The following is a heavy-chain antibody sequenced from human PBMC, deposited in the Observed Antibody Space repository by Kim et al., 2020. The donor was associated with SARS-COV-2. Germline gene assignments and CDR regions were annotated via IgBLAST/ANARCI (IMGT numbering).Heavy chain of an antibody. CDR3: ASDDKNF. CDR2: IQADGNKM. CDR1: GVTLNNYW. J-gene: IGHJ4*02. Sequence: GGSLRLSCAASGVTLNNYWMSWVRQAPGKGLEWVATIQADGNKMYYLDSVKGRFTISRDDAKNSLFLQMNSLRAEDTAIYYCASDDKNFWGQGTLVTVSS. V-gene: IGHV3-7*01.